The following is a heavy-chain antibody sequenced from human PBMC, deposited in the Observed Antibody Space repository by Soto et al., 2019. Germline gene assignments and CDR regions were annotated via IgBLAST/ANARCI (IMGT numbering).Heavy chain of an antibody. CDR2: INHSGST. Sequence: QVQLQQWCAGLLKPSETLSLTCAVSGWSFSVYYWTWIRQPPGTGLEWIGEINHSGSTNYNPSLNIQVTNSVDTTSSQFSQKLTSATAAETAVYYCARDKITGLFAYWGKGTLVTVSA. CDR1: GWSFSVYY. J-gene: IGHJ4*02. CDR3: ARDKITGLFAY. V-gene: IGHV4-34*01. D-gene: IGHD2-8*02.